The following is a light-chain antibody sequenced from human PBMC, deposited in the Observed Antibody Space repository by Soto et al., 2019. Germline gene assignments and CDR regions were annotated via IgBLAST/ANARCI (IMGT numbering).Light chain of an antibody. CDR3: LQHNSYPP. CDR2: AAS. Sequence: DIKMNQSLSSLAASVGDRVTITCRASQSISSYLNWYRQKPGKAPKLLSYAASSLQSGVQSRFSGRGSGTEFTLTISSLQPEDFATYYCLQHNSYPPFGQGTRLE. CDR1: QSISSY. V-gene: IGKV1-17*01. J-gene: IGKJ5*01.